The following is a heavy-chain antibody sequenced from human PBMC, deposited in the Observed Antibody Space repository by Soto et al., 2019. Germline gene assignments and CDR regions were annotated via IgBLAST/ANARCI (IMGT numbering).Heavy chain of an antibody. CDR1: GFTFDDFG. V-gene: IGHV3-9*01. J-gene: IGHJ6*03. Sequence: GGSLRLSCAASGFTFDDFGMHWVRQAPGKGLEWVSGHNGNSGAIGYADSVKGRFTIPKDNAQNSLYLQMNRLRAEDTAVYYCASVGEWGRYCCRTSCYTQYYYYMDVWGKGTMVTVSS. D-gene: IGHD2-2*02. CDR2: HNGNSGAI. CDR3: ASVGEWGRYCCRTSCYTQYYYYMDV.